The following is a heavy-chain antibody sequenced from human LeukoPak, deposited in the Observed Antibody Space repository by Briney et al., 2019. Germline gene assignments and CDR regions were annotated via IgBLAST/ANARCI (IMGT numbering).Heavy chain of an antibody. CDR3: AKVSPGYSSSWPHAFDI. D-gene: IGHD6-13*01. CDR2: ISWNSGSI. V-gene: IGHV3-9*01. CDR1: GFTFDDYA. Sequence: PGGSLRLSCAASGFTFDDYAMHWVRHAPGKGLEWVSGISWNSGSIGYADSVKGRFTISRDNAKNSLYLQMNSLRAEDTALYYCAKVSPGYSSSWPHAFDIWGQGTMVTVSS. J-gene: IGHJ3*02.